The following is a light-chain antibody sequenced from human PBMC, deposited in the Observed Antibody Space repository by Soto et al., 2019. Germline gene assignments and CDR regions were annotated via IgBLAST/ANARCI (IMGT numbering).Light chain of an antibody. Sequence: IQMTQSPSSLSASVGDRVTITCRASQAVNNYLAWYQQKPGRAPKLLIYAASTLQSGVPSRFSGGGSGTDFTLTISSLQPEDVATYYCQKYNNGPPATFGPGTKV. V-gene: IGKV1-27*01. CDR2: AAS. CDR3: QKYNNGPPAT. CDR1: QAVNNY. J-gene: IGKJ3*01.